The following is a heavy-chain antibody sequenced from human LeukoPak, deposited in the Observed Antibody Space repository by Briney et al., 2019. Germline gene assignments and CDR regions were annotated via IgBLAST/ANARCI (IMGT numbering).Heavy chain of an antibody. J-gene: IGHJ4*02. CDR3: ARERCGGDCYFDY. V-gene: IGHV3-74*01. CDR2: INSDGSST. CDR1: GFTFSSYW. D-gene: IGHD2-21*01. Sequence: QPGGSLRLSCAASGFTFSSYWMHWVRQAPGKGLVWVSRINSDGSSTSHADSVKGRFTISRDNAKNTLYLQMNSLRAEDTAVYYCARERCGGDCYFDYWGQGTLVTVSS.